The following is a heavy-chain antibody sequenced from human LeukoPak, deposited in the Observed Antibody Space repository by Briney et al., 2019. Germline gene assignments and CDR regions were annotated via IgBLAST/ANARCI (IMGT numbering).Heavy chain of an antibody. CDR1: GRSFSGYY. D-gene: IGHD3-22*01. V-gene: IGHV4-34*01. Sequence: PSETLSLTCAVYGRSFSGYYCGWVRQPTGKGLEWVGEINHSGRTNYNPSLKSRVTISVDTSKNQFQLKLSSVTAADTAVYYCARGGYYYDSSGYMDYYYYMDVWGKGTTVTVS. CDR3: ARGGYYYDSSGYMDYYYYMDV. J-gene: IGHJ6*03. CDR2: INHSGRT.